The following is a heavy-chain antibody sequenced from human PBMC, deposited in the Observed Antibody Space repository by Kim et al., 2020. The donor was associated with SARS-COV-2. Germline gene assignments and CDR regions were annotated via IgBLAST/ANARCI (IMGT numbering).Heavy chain of an antibody. CDR2: IYPGDSDT. V-gene: IGHV5-51*01. CDR1: GYSFTSYW. Sequence: GESLKISCKGSGYSFTSYWIGWVRQMPGKGLEWMGIIYPGDSDTRYSPSFQGQVTISADKSISTAYLQWSSLKASDTAMYYCARQDIVVAAALEDYYYGMDVWGRGTTVTVSS. CDR3: ARQDIVVAAALEDYYYGMDV. J-gene: IGHJ6*01. D-gene: IGHD2-15*01.